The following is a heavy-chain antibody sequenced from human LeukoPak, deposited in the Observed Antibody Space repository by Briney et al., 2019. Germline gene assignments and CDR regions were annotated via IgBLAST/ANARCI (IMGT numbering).Heavy chain of an antibody. J-gene: IGHJ5*02. D-gene: IGHD4-11*01. CDR1: GGSISGSSYS. CDR3: VRINVEGQQLYRPFDP. CDR2: VSYSGST. V-gene: IGHV4-39*07. Sequence: SETLSLTCTVSGGSISGSSYSWGWIRQPPGKGLEWIGSVSYSGSTYYNPSLKSRVIMSVDTSKKQFSLKLSSVTAADTAVYYCVRINVEGQQLYRPFDPWGQGTLVTVSS.